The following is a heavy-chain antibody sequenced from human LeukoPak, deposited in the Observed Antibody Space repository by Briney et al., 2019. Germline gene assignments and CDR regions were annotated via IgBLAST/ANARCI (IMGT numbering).Heavy chain of an antibody. Sequence: SETLSLTCTVSGTSISTYWWSWIRQTAGKGLEWIGRVYTSGSTTYNPSFTSRVAMSVDTSKNQLSLTLRSVTAADTAVYYCAGLYVWGKGTTVTVSS. D-gene: IGHD3-16*01. J-gene: IGHJ6*04. CDR2: VYTSGST. V-gene: IGHV4-4*07. CDR3: AGLYV. CDR1: GTSISTYW.